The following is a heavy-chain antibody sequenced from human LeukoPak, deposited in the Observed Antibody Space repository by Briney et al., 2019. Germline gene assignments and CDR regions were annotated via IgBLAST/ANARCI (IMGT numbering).Heavy chain of an antibody. D-gene: IGHD5-24*01. V-gene: IGHV3-23*01. CDR3: ARSRDGYNILDY. J-gene: IGHJ4*02. CDR2: ITHNAAAT. CDR1: GFTFTTYV. Sequence: GGSLRLSCVASGFTFTTYVMTWVRQAPGKGLECVSAITHNAAATHYADSVKGRFTNSRDNSKNTLYLQMNSLRVEDTAVYYCARSRDGYNILDYWGQGTLVTVSS.